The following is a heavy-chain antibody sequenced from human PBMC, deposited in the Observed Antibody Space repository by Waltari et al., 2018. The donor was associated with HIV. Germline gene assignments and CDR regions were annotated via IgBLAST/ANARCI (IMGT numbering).Heavy chain of an antibody. CDR1: GFTFSSYG. Sequence: QVQLVESGGGVVQPGRSLRLSCAASGFTFSSYGMHWVRQAPGKGLEWVAVIWYDGSNKYYADSVKCRFTISRDNSKNTLYLQMNSLRAEDTAVYYCARDRITMVRGVGIYYYGMDVWGQGTTVTVSS. V-gene: IGHV3-33*01. CDR3: ARDRITMVRGVGIYYYGMDV. J-gene: IGHJ6*02. CDR2: IWYDGSNK. D-gene: IGHD3-10*01.